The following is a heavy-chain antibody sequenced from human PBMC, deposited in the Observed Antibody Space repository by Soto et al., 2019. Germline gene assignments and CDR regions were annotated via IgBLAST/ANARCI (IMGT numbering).Heavy chain of an antibody. J-gene: IGHJ4*02. Sequence: QVQLVESGGGVVQPGRSLRLSCAASGFTFSSYGMHWVRQAPGKGLEWVAVISYDGSNKYYAYYVKGRFTISRENSKNTLYRQMNSLRAEDTAVYYCAKDHYDSSGYYYLDYWGQGTLVTVSS. V-gene: IGHV3-30*18. CDR3: AKDHYDSSGYYYLDY. CDR1: GFTFSSYG. D-gene: IGHD3-22*01. CDR2: ISYDGSNK.